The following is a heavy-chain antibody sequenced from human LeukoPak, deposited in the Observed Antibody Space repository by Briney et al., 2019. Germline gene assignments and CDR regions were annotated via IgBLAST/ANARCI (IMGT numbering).Heavy chain of an antibody. Sequence: PSETLSLTCTVSGGSISSSSYYWGWIRQPPGKGLEWIGSIYYSGSTYYNPSLKSRVTISGDTPKNQFSLKLSSVTAADTAVYYCARDRLNYDLGGYYHYYYMDVWGKGTTVTVSS. CDR2: IYYSGST. CDR1: GGSISSSSYY. J-gene: IGHJ6*03. D-gene: IGHD3-3*01. CDR3: ARDRLNYDLGGYYHYYYMDV. V-gene: IGHV4-39*07.